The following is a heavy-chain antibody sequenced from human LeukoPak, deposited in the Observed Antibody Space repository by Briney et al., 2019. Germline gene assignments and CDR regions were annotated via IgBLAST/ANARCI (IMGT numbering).Heavy chain of an antibody. CDR3: ATAHYGSGSQRVDAFDI. Sequence: ASVKVSCKASGYTFTSYYMHWVRQAPGQGLEWMGIINPSGGSTSYAQKFQGRVTMTRDMSTSTVYMELSSLRSEDTAVYYCATAHYGSGSQRVDAFDIWGQGTMVTVSS. V-gene: IGHV1-46*01. D-gene: IGHD3-10*01. CDR2: INPSGGST. J-gene: IGHJ3*02. CDR1: GYTFTSYY.